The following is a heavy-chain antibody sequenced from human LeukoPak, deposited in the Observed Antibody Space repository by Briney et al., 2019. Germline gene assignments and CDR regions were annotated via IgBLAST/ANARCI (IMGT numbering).Heavy chain of an antibody. V-gene: IGHV4-34*01. CDR2: INLSGST. Sequence: PSETLSLTCGVSGGSFSSSYWGWIRQPQGKGLEWIGEINLSGSTNYNTSLTSRVTISLDTYKNQFSLNLRSVTTADTAVYYCARVSISLFGVVTAHFDSWGQGTLVAVSS. J-gene: IGHJ4*02. CDR3: ARVSISLFGVVTAHFDS. CDR1: GGSFSSSY. D-gene: IGHD3-3*01.